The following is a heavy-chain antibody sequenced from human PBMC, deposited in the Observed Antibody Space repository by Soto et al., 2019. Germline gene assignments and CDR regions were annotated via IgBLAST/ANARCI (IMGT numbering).Heavy chain of an antibody. CDR1: GLTFSSYA. CDR3: AKAHTVTTFDY. Sequence: GSLRLSCAASGLTFSSYAMHWVRQAPGKGLEWVAVISYDGSNKYYADSVKGRFTISRDNSKNTLYLQMHSLRAEDTAVYYCAKAHTVTTFDYWGKGTLVNVSS. V-gene: IGHV3-30-3*01. D-gene: IGHD4-17*01. J-gene: IGHJ4*02. CDR2: ISYDGSNK.